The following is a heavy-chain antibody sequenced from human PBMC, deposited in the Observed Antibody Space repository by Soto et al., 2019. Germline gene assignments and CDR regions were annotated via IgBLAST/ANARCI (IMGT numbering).Heavy chain of an antibody. D-gene: IGHD6-6*01. CDR3: AREADSSSSAFRYYYYYGMDV. Sequence: SMRLSCAASGFTFSSYGMHWVLQAPGNGLARAAVIWYDGSNKYYADSVKGRFTISRDNSKNTLYLQMNSLRAEDTAVYYCAREADSSSSAFRYYYYYGMDVWGQGTTVTVSS. CDR2: IWYDGSNK. V-gene: IGHV3-33*01. J-gene: IGHJ6*01. CDR1: GFTFSSYG.